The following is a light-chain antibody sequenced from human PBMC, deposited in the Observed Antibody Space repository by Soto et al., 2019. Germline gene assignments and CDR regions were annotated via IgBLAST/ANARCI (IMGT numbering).Light chain of an antibody. Sequence: MTQSPSSLSASLGDRATITCRASQGVRSNLAWYQQKPGQAPKLLIYGASTMHTGIPARFSGSGSGTEFTLTISSLQPEDFAVFYCQQYNDWPRTFGGGTKLDVK. V-gene: IGKV3-15*01. J-gene: IGKJ2*01. CDR1: QGVRSN. CDR3: QQYNDWPRT. CDR2: GAS.